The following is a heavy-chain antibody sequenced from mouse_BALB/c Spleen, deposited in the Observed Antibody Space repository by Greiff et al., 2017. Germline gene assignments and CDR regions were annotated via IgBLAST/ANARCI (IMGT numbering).Heavy chain of an antibody. Sequence: VQLQQSGPGLVQPSQSLSITCTVSGFSLTSYGVHWVRQSPGKGLEWLGVIWSGGSTDYNAAFISRLSISKDNSKSQVFFKMNSLQANDTAIYYCARTDASYYAMDYWGQGTSVTVSA. CDR1: GFSLTSYG. CDR2: IWSGGST. D-gene: IGHD6-1*01. V-gene: IGHV2-2*02. CDR3: ARTDASYYAMDY. J-gene: IGHJ4*01.